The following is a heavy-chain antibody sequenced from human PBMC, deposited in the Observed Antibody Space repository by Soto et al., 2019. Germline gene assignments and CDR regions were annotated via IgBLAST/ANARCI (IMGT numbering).Heavy chain of an antibody. CDR1: GFSFSSYG. Sequence: QVQLVESGGGVVQPGRSLRLSCAASGFSFSSYGMHWVRQAPGKGLEWVAVILYDGSNKYYGDSVKGRFTISRDNSKNTLYLQMNSLRAEDTAVYYCARSPPGVAGRYYFDYWGQGTLITVSS. D-gene: IGHD6-6*01. J-gene: IGHJ4*02. CDR2: ILYDGSNK. CDR3: ARSPPGVAGRYYFDY. V-gene: IGHV3-33*01.